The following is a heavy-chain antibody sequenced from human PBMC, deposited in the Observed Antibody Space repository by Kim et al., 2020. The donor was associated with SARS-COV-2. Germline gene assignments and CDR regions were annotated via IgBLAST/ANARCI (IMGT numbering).Heavy chain of an antibody. CDR1: GFTFSSYS. D-gene: IGHD6-19*01. CDR3: ARDRRKYSSGIDY. V-gene: IGHV3-21*01. CDR2: ISSSSSYI. J-gene: IGHJ4*02. Sequence: GGSLRLSCAASGFTFSSYSMNWVRQAPGKGLEWVSSISSSSSYIYYADSVKGRFTISRDNAKNSLYLQMNSLRAEDTAVYYCARDRRKYSSGIDYWGQGTLVTVSS.